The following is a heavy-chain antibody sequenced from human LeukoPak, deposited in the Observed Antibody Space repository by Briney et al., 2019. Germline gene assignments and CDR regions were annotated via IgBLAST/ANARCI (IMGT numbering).Heavy chain of an antibody. Sequence: SETLSLTCTVSGGSISSYYWSWIRQPPGKGLEWIGYIYYSGSTNYNPSLKSRVTISVDTSKNQFSLKLSSVTAADTAVYYCARDQGGGFDYWGQGTLVTVSS. D-gene: IGHD3-16*01. CDR2: IYYSGST. CDR3: ARDQGGGFDY. V-gene: IGHV4-59*01. CDR1: GGSISSYY. J-gene: IGHJ4*02.